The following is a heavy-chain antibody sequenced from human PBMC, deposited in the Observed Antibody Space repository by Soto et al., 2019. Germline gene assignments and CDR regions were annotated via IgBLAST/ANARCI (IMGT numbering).Heavy chain of an antibody. CDR1: GLTFSSYA. CDR3: ATRSLVDDSSRKIVDY. Sequence: PGGSLRLSCAASGLTFSSYAMSWVRQAPGKGLEWVSAISGSGGSTYYADSVKGRFTISRDNSKNTLYLQMNSLRAEDTAVYYCATRSLVDDSSRKIVDYWGQGTLVTVSS. J-gene: IGHJ4*02. V-gene: IGHV3-23*01. D-gene: IGHD3-22*01. CDR2: ISGSGGST.